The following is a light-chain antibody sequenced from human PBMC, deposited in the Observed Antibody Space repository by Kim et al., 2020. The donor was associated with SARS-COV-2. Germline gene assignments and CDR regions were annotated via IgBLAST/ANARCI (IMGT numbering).Light chain of an antibody. J-gene: IGLJ1*01. CDR2: DVS. CDR3: CSYAGSYV. Sequence: SPVQSVTTSCTGTSSDVGGYNYVSWYHQHPGKAPKLMIYDVSKRPSGVPDRFSGSESGNTASLTISGLQAEDEADYYCCSYAGSYVFGTGTKVTVL. CDR1: SSDVGGYNY. V-gene: IGLV2-11*01.